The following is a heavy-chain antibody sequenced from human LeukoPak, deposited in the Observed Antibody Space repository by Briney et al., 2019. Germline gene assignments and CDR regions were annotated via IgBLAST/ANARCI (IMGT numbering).Heavy chain of an antibody. CDR1: GDSISHYY. V-gene: IGHV4-59*01. Sequence: SETLSLTCTVSGDSISHYYWSWIRQPPGKGLEWIGYIYNSGSTNYNPSLKSRVTMSAGTSKNKFSLRLNSVTAADTAVYYCARDRRGVHPIDWGQGTLVTVSS. J-gene: IGHJ4*02. CDR2: IYNSGST. CDR3: ARDRRGVHPID. D-gene: IGHD2-8*02.